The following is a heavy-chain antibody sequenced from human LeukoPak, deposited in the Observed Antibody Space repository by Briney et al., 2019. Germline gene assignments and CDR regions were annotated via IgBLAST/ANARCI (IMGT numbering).Heavy chain of an antibody. D-gene: IGHD4-23*01. CDR2: IYHSGST. J-gene: IGHJ5*02. CDR1: GGSISSYY. Sequence: SETLSLTCTVSGGSISSYYWSWIRQPPGKGLEWIGYIYHSGSTYYNPSLKSRVTISVDRSKNQFSLKLSSVTAADTAVYYCARKYGGKPGNWFDPWGQGTLVTVSS. V-gene: IGHV4-59*12. CDR3: ARKYGGKPGNWFDP.